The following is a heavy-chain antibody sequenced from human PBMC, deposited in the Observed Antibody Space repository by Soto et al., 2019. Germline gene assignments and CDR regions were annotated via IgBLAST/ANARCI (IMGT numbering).Heavy chain of an antibody. Sequence: QVQLVQSGAEVKKPGASVKGSCEDSGGTFNTYTINWVRHAPGRGLEWVGPIVPMYDSVNYAENFQGRVTITAGKSTKTAYMELSSLRSEDAAPYFCASWSSYSWSYCFDYWGQGNLVTVSS. J-gene: IGHJ4*02. CDR3: ASWSSYSWSYCFDY. CDR2: IVPMYDSV. CDR1: GGTFNTYT. V-gene: IGHV1-69*06. D-gene: IGHD3-3*01.